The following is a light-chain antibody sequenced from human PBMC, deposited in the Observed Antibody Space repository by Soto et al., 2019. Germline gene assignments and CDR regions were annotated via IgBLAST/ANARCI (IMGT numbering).Light chain of an antibody. V-gene: IGKV3-20*01. Sequence: EMVLTQSPGTLSLSPGERATLSCRASQSVSSSYLAWYQQKPVQAPRLLIYDASSRATGIPDRFSGSGSGTDFTLTISRLEPEDFAVYYCQQYGSSPETFGQGTKVEIK. CDR3: QQYGSSPET. J-gene: IGKJ1*01. CDR1: QSVSSSY. CDR2: DAS.